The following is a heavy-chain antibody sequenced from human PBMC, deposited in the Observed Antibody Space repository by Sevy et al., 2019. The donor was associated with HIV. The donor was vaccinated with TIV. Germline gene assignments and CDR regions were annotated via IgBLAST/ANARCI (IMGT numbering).Heavy chain of an antibody. CDR3: ARDLAYYDSSAPGAFDI. CDR1: GFTFSSYS. CDR2: ISSSSSYI. Sequence: GESLKISCAASGFTFSSYSMNWVRQAPGKGLEWVSSISSSSSYIYYADSVKGRFTISRDNAKNSLYLQMNSLRAEDTAVYYCARDLAYYDSSAPGAFDIWGQGTMVTVSS. V-gene: IGHV3-21*01. D-gene: IGHD3-22*01. J-gene: IGHJ3*02.